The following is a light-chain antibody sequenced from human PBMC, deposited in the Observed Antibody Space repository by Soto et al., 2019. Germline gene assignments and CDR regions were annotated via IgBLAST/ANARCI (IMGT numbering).Light chain of an antibody. CDR1: QSVSSSY. J-gene: IGKJ1*01. V-gene: IGKV3-20*01. CDR2: GAS. CDR3: QQYDSSPMT. Sequence: EIVLTQSPGTLSLSPGERATLSCRASQSVSSSYLAWYQQKPGQAPRLLIYGASSKATGIPDRFSGSGSGTDFTLIISRLAPEDVAVYYCQQYDSSPMTFGQGTKVEIK.